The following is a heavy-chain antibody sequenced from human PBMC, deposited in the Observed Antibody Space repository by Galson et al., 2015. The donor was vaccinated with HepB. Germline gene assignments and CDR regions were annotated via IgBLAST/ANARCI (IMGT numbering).Heavy chain of an antibody. CDR3: AKDDGLAYCGGDCYSNFQH. CDR1: GFTFSSYA. V-gene: IGHV3-23*01. Sequence: SLRLSCAASGFTFSSYAMSWVRQAPGKGLEWVSAISGSGGSTYYADSVKGRFTISRDNSKNTLYLQMNSLRAEDTAVYYCAKDDGLAYCGGDCYSNFQHWGQGTLVTVSS. CDR2: ISGSGGST. J-gene: IGHJ1*01. D-gene: IGHD2-21*02.